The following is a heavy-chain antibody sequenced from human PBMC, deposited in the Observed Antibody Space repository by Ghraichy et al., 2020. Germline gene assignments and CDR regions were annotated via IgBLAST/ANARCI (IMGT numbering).Heavy chain of an antibody. J-gene: IGHJ4*02. CDR1: GYSISSGYY. CDR3: ARGGIYGDYAADY. V-gene: IGHV4-38-2*02. D-gene: IGHD4-17*01. CDR2: IYHSGST. Sequence: SETLSLTCTVSGYSISSGYYSGWIRQPPGKGLEWIGSIYHSGSTYYNPSLKSRVTISVDTSKNQFSLKLSSVTAADTAVYYCARGGIYGDYAADYWGQGTLVTVSS.